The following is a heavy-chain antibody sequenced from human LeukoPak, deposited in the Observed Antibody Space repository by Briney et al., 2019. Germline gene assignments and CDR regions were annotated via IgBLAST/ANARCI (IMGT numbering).Heavy chain of an antibody. J-gene: IGHJ2*01. CDR2: IYYSGST. Sequence: SETQTLPCTVSGGSISSSSYYWGWIRQPPGKGLEWIGSIYYSGSTYYNPSLKSRVTISVDTSKNQFSLKLSSVTAADTAVYYCARQYQLRYFDWLLDWYFDFWGHGTLVTVSS. CDR3: ARQYQLRYFDWLLDWYFDF. D-gene: IGHD3-9*01. CDR1: GGSISSSSYY. V-gene: IGHV4-39*01.